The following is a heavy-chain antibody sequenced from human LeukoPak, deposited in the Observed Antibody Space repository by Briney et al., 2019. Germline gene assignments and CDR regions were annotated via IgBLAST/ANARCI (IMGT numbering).Heavy chain of an antibody. D-gene: IGHD1-1*01. CDR3: ARLSGTSGTSSRVLHY. J-gene: IGHJ4*02. CDR1: GFTFRSYA. Sequence: GGSLRLSCAASGFTFRSYAMLWVRRAPGKGLEWVSATSDCGDATYYADSVKGRFTISRDNSENTVYLQVNSLRADDTAVYYCARLSGTSGTSSRVLHYWGQGALVTVSS. V-gene: IGHV3-23*01. CDR2: TSDCGDAT.